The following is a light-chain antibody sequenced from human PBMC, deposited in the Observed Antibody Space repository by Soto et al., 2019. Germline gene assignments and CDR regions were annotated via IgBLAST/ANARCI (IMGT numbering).Light chain of an antibody. CDR1: KNDIGVYDF. Sequence: QSALTQPPSASGSPGQSVTISCTGTKNDIGVYDFVSWYQHHPGKAPRLIIYEVVQRPSEVPDRFSGSKSGNTASLTVSGLQAADEADYFCKSYAGSNTYVFGSGTKLTVL. CDR3: KSYAGSNTYV. V-gene: IGLV2-8*01. J-gene: IGLJ1*01. CDR2: EVV.